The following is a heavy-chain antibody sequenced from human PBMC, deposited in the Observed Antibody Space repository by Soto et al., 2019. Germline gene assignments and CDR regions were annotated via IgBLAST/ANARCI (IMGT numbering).Heavy chain of an antibody. CDR1: GFTFINYA. Sequence: EVQLLESGGGLVQPGGSLRLSCVGSGFTFINYAMNWVRQTPGKGLEWVSTISGGGDRAFDADTVEGRFTISRDNSKNTVNLQMNSLRADDTAVYYCARKVLGSTSRPDWWYFDLWGRGTLVTVSS. V-gene: IGHV3-23*01. J-gene: IGHJ2*01. CDR2: ISGGGDRA. D-gene: IGHD2-2*01. CDR3: ARKVLGSTSRPDWWYFDL.